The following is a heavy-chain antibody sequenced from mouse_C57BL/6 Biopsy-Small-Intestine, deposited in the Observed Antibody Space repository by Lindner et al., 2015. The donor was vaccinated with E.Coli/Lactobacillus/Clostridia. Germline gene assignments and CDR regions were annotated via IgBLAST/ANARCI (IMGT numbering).Heavy chain of an antibody. CDR1: GYAFTNYL. D-gene: IGHD2-2*01. Sequence: VQLQESGAELVRPGTSVKVSCKASGYAFTNYLIEWVKQRPGQGLEWIGVINPGSGGTNYSEKFKDKATLTADKSSSTAFMQLSSLTSEDSAVYFCARRGLYGSAYWGHGTTLTVSS. CDR3: ARRGLYGSAY. V-gene: IGHV1-54*01. J-gene: IGHJ2*01. CDR2: INPGSGGT.